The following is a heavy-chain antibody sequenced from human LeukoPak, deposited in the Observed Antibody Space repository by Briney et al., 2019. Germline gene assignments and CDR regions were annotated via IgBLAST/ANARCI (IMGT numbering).Heavy chain of an antibody. D-gene: IGHD3-3*01. CDR2: IRSKIYGGTT. J-gene: IGHJ4*02. Sequence: GGSLRLSCAASGFTFGDYGMSWFRQAPGKGLEWVGFIRSKIYGGTTEYAASMKGKFSISRDDSKSIAYLQMNSLKSEDTALYYCTRVGKFFWDFDYWGQGTLVTVSS. CDR1: GFTFGDYG. CDR3: TRVGKFFWDFDY. V-gene: IGHV3-49*03.